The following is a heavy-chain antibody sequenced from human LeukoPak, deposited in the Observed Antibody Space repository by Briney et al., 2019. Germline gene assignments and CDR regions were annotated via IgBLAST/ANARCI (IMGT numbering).Heavy chain of an antibody. D-gene: IGHD5-24*01. J-gene: IGHJ4*02. CDR3: ARLVIGYGYNRPVDC. CDR2: IYYSGST. CDR1: GGSINNTPYY. V-gene: IGHV4-39*01. Sequence: SETLSLICTVSGGSINNTPYYWGWIRQPPGKGLEWIGNIYYSGSTYYNPSLKTRITMFVDTSKNQFYLRLSSVTAADTAIYYCARLVIGYGYNRPVDCWGRGTLVTVSS.